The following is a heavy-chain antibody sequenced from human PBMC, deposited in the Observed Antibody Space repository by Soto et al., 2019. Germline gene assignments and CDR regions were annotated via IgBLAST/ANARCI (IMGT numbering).Heavy chain of an antibody. J-gene: IGHJ4*02. V-gene: IGHV1-2*04. CDR2: INPNSGGT. Sequence: QVQLVQSGAEVKKPGASVKVSCKASGYTFTGYYMHWVRQAPGQGLEWMGWINPNSGGTNYAQKVQGWVTMTRDTSISTAYMELSRLRSDDTAVYYCARASYSNYPADFDYWGQGTLVTVSS. D-gene: IGHD4-4*01. CDR3: ARASYSNYPADFDY. CDR1: GYTFTGYY.